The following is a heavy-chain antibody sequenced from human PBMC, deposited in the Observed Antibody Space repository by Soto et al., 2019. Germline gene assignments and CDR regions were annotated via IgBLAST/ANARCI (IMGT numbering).Heavy chain of an antibody. CDR2: ISSSSSYI. CDR1: GFTFSSYS. Sequence: EVQLVESGGGLVKPGGSLRLSCAASGFTFSSYSMNWVRQAPGKGLEWVSSISSSSSYIYYADSVKGRFTISRDNAKNSLYLQMNSLRAEDTAVYYCAREVGGYCSSTSCYDYYYYGMDVWGQGTTVTVSS. CDR3: AREVGGYCSSTSCYDYYYYGMDV. D-gene: IGHD2-2*01. V-gene: IGHV3-21*01. J-gene: IGHJ6*02.